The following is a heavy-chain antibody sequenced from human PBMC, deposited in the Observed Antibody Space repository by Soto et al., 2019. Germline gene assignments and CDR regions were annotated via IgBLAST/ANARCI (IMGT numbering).Heavy chain of an antibody. CDR1: GASIRSTDYY. D-gene: IGHD2-21*02. CDR2: VYYTGST. Sequence: SETLSLTCTVSGASIRSTDYYWSWIRQAPGKGLEWIGYVYYTGSTYYNPSLMSRLTIPVDTSKNQFSLKLTSVTAAETAVYYCVRTARQGAVAPHWFDRWGQGTQVTVSS. V-gene: IGHV4-30-4*01. CDR3: VRTARQGAVAPHWFDR. J-gene: IGHJ5*02.